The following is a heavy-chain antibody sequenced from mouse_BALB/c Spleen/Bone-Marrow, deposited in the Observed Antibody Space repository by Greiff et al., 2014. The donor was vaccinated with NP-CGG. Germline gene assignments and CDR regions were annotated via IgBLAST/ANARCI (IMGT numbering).Heavy chain of an antibody. CDR2: IDPSDSET. CDR3: ATYKRAYFDY. V-gene: IGHV1-74*01. Sequence: QVQLQQSGPQLVRPGASVTISCKASGYSFTSYWVHWMNQPPGQGLEWIGMIDPSDSETRLNQKFKDKATLTVDKSSSTAYMHLSSPTSEDSAVYYCATYKRAYFDYWGQGTTLTVSS. J-gene: IGHJ2*01. CDR1: GYSFTSYW.